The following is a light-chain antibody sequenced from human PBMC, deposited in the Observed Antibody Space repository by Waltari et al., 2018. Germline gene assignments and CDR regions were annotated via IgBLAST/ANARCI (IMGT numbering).Light chain of an antibody. CDR1: QSVSAY. V-gene: IGKV3-11*01. J-gene: IGKJ3*01. Sequence: PATLSLSPGEGATLSCRASQSVSAYLAWYQQKPGQAPRLLIYGSSTRATGVPDRFSGRGSGTDFSLTISSVEPEDFAVYYCQHTTDWPPAFTFGPGTRVDLK. CDR3: QHTTDWPPAFT. CDR2: GSS.